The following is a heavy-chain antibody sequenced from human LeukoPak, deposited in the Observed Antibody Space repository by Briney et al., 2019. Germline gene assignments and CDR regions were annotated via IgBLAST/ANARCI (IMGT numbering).Heavy chain of an antibody. D-gene: IGHD3-10*01. CDR2: IYYSGST. Sequence: SETLSLTCTVSGGSISSSSYYWGWIRQPPGKGLEWIGSIYYSGSTYYNPSLKSRVTISVDTSKNRFSLKLSSVTAADTAVYYCARRAMVRGGTYFDYWGQGTLVTVSS. V-gene: IGHV4-39*01. CDR3: ARRAMVRGGTYFDY. J-gene: IGHJ4*02. CDR1: GGSISSSSYY.